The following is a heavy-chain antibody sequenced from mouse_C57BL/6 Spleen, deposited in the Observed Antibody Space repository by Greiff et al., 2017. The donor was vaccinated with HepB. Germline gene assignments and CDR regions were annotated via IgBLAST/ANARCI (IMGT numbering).Heavy chain of an antibody. CDR2: IHPNSGST. CDR1: GYTFTSYW. CDR3: DGVTTDWYFDV. V-gene: IGHV1-64*01. D-gene: IGHD2-2*01. J-gene: IGHJ1*03. Sequence: VQLQQPGAELVKPGASVKLSCKASGYTFTSYWMHWVKQRPGQGLEWIGMIHPNSGSTNYNEKFKSKATLTVDKSSSTAYMQLSSLTSEDSAVYYCDGVTTDWYFDVWGTGTTVTVSS.